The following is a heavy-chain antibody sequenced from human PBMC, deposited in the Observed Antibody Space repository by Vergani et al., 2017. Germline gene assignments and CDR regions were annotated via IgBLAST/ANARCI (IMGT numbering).Heavy chain of an antibody. CDR3: ARGGRYCSSTSCYTFWFDP. D-gene: IGHD2-2*02. CDR2: IYYSEST. CDR1: GGSISSYY. J-gene: IGHJ5*02. V-gene: IGHV4-59*08. Sequence: QVQLQESGPGLVKPSETLSLTCTVSGGSISSYYWSWIRQPPGKGLEWIGYIYYSESTNYNPSLKSRVTISVDTSKNQFSLKLSSVTAADTAVYYCARGGRYCSSTSCYTFWFDPWGQGTLVTVSS.